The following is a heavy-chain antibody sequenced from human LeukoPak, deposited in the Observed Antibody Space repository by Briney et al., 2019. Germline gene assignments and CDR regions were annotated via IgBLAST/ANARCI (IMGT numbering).Heavy chain of an antibody. V-gene: IGHV4-38-2*02. CDR2: IHHSGNT. J-gene: IGHJ4*02. D-gene: IGHD1-7*01. CDR1: GYSISSGYH. CDR3: ARAGLYNWNYEGTTYFDF. Sequence: PSETLSLTCTVSGYSISSGYHWGWIRQPPGKGLECIGYIHHSGNTYYNSSLKSRVTVSVDTSKNQFSLNLSSVTAADTALYYCARAGLYNWNYEGTTYFDFWGQGTLVTVSA.